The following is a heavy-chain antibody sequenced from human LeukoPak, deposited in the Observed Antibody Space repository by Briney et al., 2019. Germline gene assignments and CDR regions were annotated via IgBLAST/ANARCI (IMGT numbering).Heavy chain of an antibody. Sequence: SETLSLTCTVSGGSISSYSYYWGWIRQPPGKGLEWIANIYYSGSTYYNPSLQSRVTISVDTSKNQFSLKLSSVTAADTAVYYCARDRHKYNYDSGGYPPYWGQGTLVTVSS. J-gene: IGHJ4*02. CDR3: ARDRHKYNYDSGGYPPY. CDR2: IYYSGST. CDR1: GGSISSYSYY. D-gene: IGHD3-22*01. V-gene: IGHV4-39*07.